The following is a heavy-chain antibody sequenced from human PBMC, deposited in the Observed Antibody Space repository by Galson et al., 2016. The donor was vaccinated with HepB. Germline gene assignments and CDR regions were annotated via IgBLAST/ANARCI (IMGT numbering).Heavy chain of an antibody. D-gene: IGHD3-9*01. CDR3: ARESFDSPPFFDS. J-gene: IGHJ4*02. CDR2: IHHTGSG. CDR1: GGSISTDNW. Sequence: TLSLTCTVSGGSISTDNWWTWVRQTPGKGLEWLGEIHHTGSGNYIPSLQSRLTMSVDRSKNQFSLTLRSVTAADTAVYYCARESFDSPPFFDSWGQGTLVTVSS. V-gene: IGHV4-4*02.